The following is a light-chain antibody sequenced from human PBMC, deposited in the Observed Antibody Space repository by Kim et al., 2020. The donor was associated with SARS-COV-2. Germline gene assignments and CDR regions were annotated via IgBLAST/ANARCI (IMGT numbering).Light chain of an antibody. CDR1: QSISSY. CDR3: LQTDSPPHT. J-gene: IGKJ2*01. CDR2: AAS. Sequence: DIQMTQSPSSLSASVVDRVTITCRASQSISSYLNWYQQKPGKAPKLLIYAASSLPSGVPSRFSGSGSGTDFTLTISSLQPEDFATYSCLQTDSPPHTFGQGTKVDIK. V-gene: IGKV1-39*01.